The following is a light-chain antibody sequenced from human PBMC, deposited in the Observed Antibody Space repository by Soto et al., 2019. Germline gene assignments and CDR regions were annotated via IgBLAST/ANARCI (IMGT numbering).Light chain of an antibody. V-gene: IGLV2-23*01. Sequence: QSALTQPASVSGSPGQSITISCTGTSSDVGSYNLVSWYQQHPGKAPKLMIYEGSKRPSGVSNRFSGSKSGNTASLTISGXXXXXXXXYYCCSYAGSWVFGGGTKLTV. CDR1: SSDVGSYNL. CDR3: CSYAGSWV. CDR2: EGS. J-gene: IGLJ3*02.